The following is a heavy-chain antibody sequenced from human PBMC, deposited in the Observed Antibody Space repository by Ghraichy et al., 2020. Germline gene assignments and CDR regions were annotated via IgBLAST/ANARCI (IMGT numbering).Heavy chain of an antibody. CDR3: ARWGSGLHAFDT. D-gene: IGHD7-27*01. V-gene: IGHV4-59*01. CDR2: IHYSGST. Sequence: ETLSLTCTVSGASISSYYWNWIRQPPGKGLEWIGYIHYSGSTKYNPSLKSRVTTSVETSKNQFSLRLSSVTAADTAVYYCARWGSGLHAFDTWGQGTMVTVSS. CDR1: GASISSYY. J-gene: IGHJ3*02.